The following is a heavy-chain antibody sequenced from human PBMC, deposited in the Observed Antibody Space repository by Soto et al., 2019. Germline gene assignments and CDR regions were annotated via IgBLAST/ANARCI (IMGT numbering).Heavy chain of an antibody. J-gene: IGHJ4*02. CDR1: GGTFSSYA. CDR2: IIPIFGTA. CDR3: ARDRGYGGNSFDY. V-gene: IGHV1-69*13. D-gene: IGHD5-12*01. Sequence: SVKVSCKASGGTFSSYAISWVRQAPGQGLEWMGGIIPIFGTANYAQKFQGRVTITADESTSTAYMELSSLRSEDTAVYYCARDRGYGGNSFDYWGQGTLVTVSS.